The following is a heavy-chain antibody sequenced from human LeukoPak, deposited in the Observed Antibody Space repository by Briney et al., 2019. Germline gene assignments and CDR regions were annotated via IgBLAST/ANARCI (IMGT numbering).Heavy chain of an antibody. V-gene: IGHV1-3*03. Sequence: ASVKVSCKAFGHSLTSYSMHWVRQAPGQRLEWLGCINPDNGYTTYSQEFQGRVTITRDTSASTAYMELSSLRSEDLAVYYCTLYNYWGQGTLVTVSS. J-gene: IGHJ4*02. D-gene: IGHD2-2*02. CDR1: GHSLTSYS. CDR3: TLYNY. CDR2: INPDNGYT.